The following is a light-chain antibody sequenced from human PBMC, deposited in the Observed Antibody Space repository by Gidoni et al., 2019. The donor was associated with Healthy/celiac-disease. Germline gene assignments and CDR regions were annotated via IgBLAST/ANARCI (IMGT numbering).Light chain of an antibody. J-gene: IGKJ2*01. Sequence: EIVLTQSPGTLSLSPGERATLSCRASQSVSSSYLAWYQQKPGQAPRLLIYGASSRATGIPDRFSGSGSGTDFTLTISRLEPEDFAVYYCQQYGSSPWYTFXQXTKLEIK. V-gene: IGKV3-20*01. CDR2: GAS. CDR3: QQYGSSPWYT. CDR1: QSVSSSY.